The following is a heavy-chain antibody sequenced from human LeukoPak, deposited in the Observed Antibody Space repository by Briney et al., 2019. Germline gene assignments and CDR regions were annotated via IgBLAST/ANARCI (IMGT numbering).Heavy chain of an antibody. CDR3: ARGGPLAYCGGDCYWRGLYFDY. CDR2: INPSVGST. V-gene: IGHV1-46*01. D-gene: IGHD2-21*02. CDR1: GYTFTSYY. Sequence: GASVKVSCKASGYTFTSYYMHWGRQAPGQGLEWRGIINPSVGSTSYAQKFQGRVTMTRDMSSSTVYMELSSLRSEDAAVYYCARGGPLAYCGGDCYWRGLYFDYWGQGTLVTVSS. J-gene: IGHJ4*02.